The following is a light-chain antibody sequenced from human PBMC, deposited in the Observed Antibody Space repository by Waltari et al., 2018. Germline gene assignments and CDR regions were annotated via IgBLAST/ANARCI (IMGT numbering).Light chain of an antibody. V-gene: IGKV1-5*03. Sequence: DIQLTQSPSTLSASVGDRVIITCRASQSVFSNTLAWYQQKPGRAPKVLVFKASNVASGVPPRFSGSGAGREFTLTINSLQPDDFATYYCQQSATYPWTFGPGTSVEV. CDR3: QQSATYPWT. J-gene: IGKJ1*01. CDR2: KAS. CDR1: QSVFSNT.